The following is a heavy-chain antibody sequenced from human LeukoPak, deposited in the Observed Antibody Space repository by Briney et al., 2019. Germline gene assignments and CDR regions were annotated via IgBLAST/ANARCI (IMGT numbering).Heavy chain of an antibody. Sequence: ASVKVSCKASGYTFTSYGISWVRQAPGQGLEWMGWISAYNGNTNYAQKLQGRVTMTTDTSTSTAYMELRSLRSDDTAVYYCARYGNDYVWGSYRYNYYYYYYMDVWGKGTTVTISS. D-gene: IGHD3-16*02. CDR2: ISAYNGNT. CDR1: GYTFTSYG. J-gene: IGHJ6*03. V-gene: IGHV1-18*01. CDR3: ARYGNDYVWGSYRYNYYYYYYMDV.